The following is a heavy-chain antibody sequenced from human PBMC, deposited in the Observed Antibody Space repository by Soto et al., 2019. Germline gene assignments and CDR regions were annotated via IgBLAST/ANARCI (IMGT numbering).Heavy chain of an antibody. V-gene: IGHV4-34*01. J-gene: IGHJ3*02. CDR2: INHSGNN. D-gene: IGHD3-9*01. CDR3: ARGGSNDWQVALDI. CDR1: GGSFSTYY. Sequence: QLQQWGAGLLKPSETLSLTCVVSGGSFSTYYYNWIRQSPGKGLEWNGEINHSGNNNYSPSLKSRVTMSLDTSKNQFSLKLTSVTAADTAVYYCARGGSNDWQVALDIWGQGTMVTVSS.